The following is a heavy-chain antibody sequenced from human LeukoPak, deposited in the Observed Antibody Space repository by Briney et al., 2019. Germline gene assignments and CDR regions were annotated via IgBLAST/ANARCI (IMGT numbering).Heavy chain of an antibody. J-gene: IGHJ4*02. D-gene: IGHD2-2*01. CDR2: IKSKTDGGTT. CDR1: GFTFSNAW. CDR3: TTIRYCSSTSCSY. Sequence: GGSLRLSCAASGFTFSNAWMSWVRQAPGKGLEWVGRIKSKTDGGTTDHAAPVKGRFTISRDDSKNTLYLQMNILKTEDTAVYYCTTIRYCSSTSCSYWGQGTLVTVSS. V-gene: IGHV3-15*01.